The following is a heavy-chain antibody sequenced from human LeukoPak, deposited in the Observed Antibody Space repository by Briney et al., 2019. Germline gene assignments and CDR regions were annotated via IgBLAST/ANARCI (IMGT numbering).Heavy chain of an antibody. V-gene: IGHV3-7*03. D-gene: IGHD6-13*01. CDR1: GFTFSSYW. CDR2: IKQDGSEK. J-gene: IGHJ4*02. Sequence: PGGSLRLSCAASGFTFSSYWMSWVRQAPGKGLEWVANIKQDGSEKYYVDSVKGRFTISRDNAKNSLYLQMNSLRAEDTAVYYCAKDRGGNSWPVFDSWGQGTLVIVSS. CDR3: AKDRGGNSWPVFDS.